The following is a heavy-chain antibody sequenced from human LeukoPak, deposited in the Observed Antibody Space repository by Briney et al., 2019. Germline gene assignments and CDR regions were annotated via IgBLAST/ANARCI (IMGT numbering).Heavy chain of an antibody. CDR2: ISSSSSYI. J-gene: IGHJ1*01. CDR1: GFTFSSYS. Sequence: PGGSLRLSCAASGFTFSSYSMNWVRQAPGKGLEWVSSISSSSSYIYYADSVKGRFTISRDNAKNSLYLQMNSLRAEGTAVYYCARGVSKYFQHWGQGTLVTVSS. CDR3: ARGVSKYFQH. D-gene: IGHD2/OR15-2a*01. V-gene: IGHV3-21*01.